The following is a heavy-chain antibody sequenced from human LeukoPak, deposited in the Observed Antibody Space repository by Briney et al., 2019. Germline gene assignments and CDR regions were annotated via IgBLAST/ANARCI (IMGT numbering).Heavy chain of an antibody. V-gene: IGHV4-39*01. CDR1: GGSISSSSYY. D-gene: IGHD2-15*01. CDR2: IYYSGST. Sequence: KPSETLSLTCTVSGGSISSSSYYWGWIRQPPGKGLEWIGSIYYSGSTYYNPSLKSRVTISVDTSKNQFSLKLSSVTAADTAAYYCARRYCSGGSCYSDNWFDPWGQGTLVTVSS. J-gene: IGHJ5*02. CDR3: ARRYCSGGSCYSDNWFDP.